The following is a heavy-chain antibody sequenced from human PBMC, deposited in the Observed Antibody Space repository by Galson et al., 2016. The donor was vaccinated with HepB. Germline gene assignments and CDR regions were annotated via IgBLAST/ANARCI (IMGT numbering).Heavy chain of an antibody. Sequence: SLRLSCADSGFTFSTYAMNWVRQAPGKGLEWVSSISDNGGRTYYTDSVMGRFTISRDIGKNTVYLQMIILRAENTAVYYCAKDGWTAGRPFDSWGQGTLVTVSS. J-gene: IGHJ4*02. CDR1: GFTFSTYA. CDR2: ISDNGGRT. D-gene: IGHD6-6*01. V-gene: IGHV3-23*01. CDR3: AKDGWTAGRPFDS.